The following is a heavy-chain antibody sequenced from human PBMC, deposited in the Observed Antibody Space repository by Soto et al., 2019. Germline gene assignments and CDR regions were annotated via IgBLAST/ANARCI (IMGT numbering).Heavy chain of an antibody. D-gene: IGHD1-26*01. CDR2: TYYRSKWYY. J-gene: IGHJ4*01. Sequence: QTLSLTCAITGDSVSSNSAGWSWVRQSPSRGLEWLGRTYYRSKWYYEYAVSVRGRITINPDTSKNQYSLQLNSVTPEDTAVYFCARGEQYSGRIFDYWGQGTLVTVS. V-gene: IGHV6-1*01. CDR3: ARGEQYSGRIFDY. CDR1: GDSVSSNSAG.